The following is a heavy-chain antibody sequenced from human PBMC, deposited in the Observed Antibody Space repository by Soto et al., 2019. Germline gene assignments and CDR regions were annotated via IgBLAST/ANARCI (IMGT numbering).Heavy chain of an antibody. Sequence: GGSLRLSCAASGFTISSYAMHWVRQAPGKGLEYVSAISSNGGSTYYANSVKGRFTISRDNSKNTLYLQMGSLRAEDMAVYYCARNYGGNSYAFDIWGQGTMVTVSS. CDR3: ARNYGGNSYAFDI. J-gene: IGHJ3*02. V-gene: IGHV3-64*01. D-gene: IGHD2-21*02. CDR2: ISSNGGST. CDR1: GFTISSYA.